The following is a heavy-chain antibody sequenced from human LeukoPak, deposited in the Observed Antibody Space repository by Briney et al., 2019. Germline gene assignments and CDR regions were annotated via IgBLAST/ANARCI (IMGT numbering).Heavy chain of an antibody. CDR3: SRIVATGWGAFDI. J-gene: IGHJ3*02. Sequence: PGRSLRLSCAASGFTFSSYGMHWVRQAPGKGLEWVADISYDGSNKYYADSVKGRFTISRDNSKNTLYLQMNSLRAEDTAVYYCSRIVATGWGAFDIWGQGTMVTVSS. CDR1: GFTFSSYG. CDR2: ISYDGSNK. V-gene: IGHV3-30*03. D-gene: IGHD5-12*01.